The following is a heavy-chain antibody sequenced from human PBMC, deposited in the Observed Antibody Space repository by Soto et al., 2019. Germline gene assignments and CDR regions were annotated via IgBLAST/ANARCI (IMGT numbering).Heavy chain of an antibody. CDR2: VYYTGNT. Sequence: SETLSLTCTVSGGSMRVGQWWSWVRQPPGQGLEWIGEVYYTGNTNYNPSLKSRVTISVDESKNQFSLKLNSVTAADTAVYYCARGIAKGTLGYWGQGILVTVSS. CDR3: ARGIAKGTLGY. V-gene: IGHV4-4*02. CDR1: GGSMRVGQW. J-gene: IGHJ4*02.